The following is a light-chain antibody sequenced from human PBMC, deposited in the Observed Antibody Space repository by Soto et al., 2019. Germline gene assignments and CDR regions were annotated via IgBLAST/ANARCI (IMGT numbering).Light chain of an antibody. CDR3: QDDNDYSWT. CDR2: GTS. J-gene: IGKJ1*01. V-gene: IGKV1-5*03. Sequence: DIHMTQSPSTLSASVGDRVTITCRASQSISIWLAWYQQKPGRAPNLLIYGTSSLESGVPSRFSGSGSGTEFTLTISSLQPDDFATHYCQDDNDYSWTFGQGTKVEIK. CDR1: QSISIW.